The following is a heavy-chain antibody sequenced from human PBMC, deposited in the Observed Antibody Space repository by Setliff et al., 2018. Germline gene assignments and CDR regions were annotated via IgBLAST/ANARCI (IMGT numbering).Heavy chain of an antibody. J-gene: IGHJ4*02. Sequence: ASVKVSCKASGYTFTSYAMNWVRQAPGQGLEWMGWINTNTGNPMYAQGFTGRFVFSLDTSVGTAYLQISSLKAEDTAVYYCARVWGSGWYGFPFDYWGQGTLVTVSS. CDR1: GYTFTSYA. V-gene: IGHV7-4-1*02. CDR2: INTNTGNP. CDR3: ARVWGSGWYGFPFDY. D-gene: IGHD6-19*01.